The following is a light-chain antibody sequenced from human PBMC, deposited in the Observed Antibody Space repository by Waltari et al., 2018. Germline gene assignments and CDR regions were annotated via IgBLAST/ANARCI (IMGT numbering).Light chain of an antibody. V-gene: IGKV1-39*01. CDR1: QSISTY. CDR3: QQYYSTPPYT. Sequence: DIQMTQSPSSLSASVGDRVTITCRASQSISTYLNWYQQKPGKAPKLLIYGASILQSGVPSRFSGSGSGADFTLTISSLQSEDVAVYYCQQYYSTPPYTFGQGTKLEIK. J-gene: IGKJ2*01. CDR2: GAS.